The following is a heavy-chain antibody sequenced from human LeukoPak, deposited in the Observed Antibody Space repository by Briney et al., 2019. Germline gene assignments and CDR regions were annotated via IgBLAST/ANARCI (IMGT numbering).Heavy chain of an antibody. V-gene: IGHV1-18*01. J-gene: IGHJ4*02. D-gene: IGHD4-17*01. CDR3: ATAARGVYGDYVGYFDY. Sequence: ASVKVSCKASGYTFTSYGISWVRQAPGQGLEWMGWISAYNGNTNYAQKLQGRVTMTEDTSTDTAYMELSSLRSEDTAVYYCATAARGVYGDYVGYFDYWGQGTLVTVSS. CDR1: GYTFTSYG. CDR2: ISAYNGNT.